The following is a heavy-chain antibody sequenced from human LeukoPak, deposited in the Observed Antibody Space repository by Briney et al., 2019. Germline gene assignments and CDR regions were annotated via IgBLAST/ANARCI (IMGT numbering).Heavy chain of an antibody. CDR3: ARGGGLDV. CDR1: GFTFSSYW. V-gene: IGHV3-7*03. J-gene: IGHJ6*02. D-gene: IGHD3-16*01. Sequence: GGSLRLSCAASGFTFSSYWMNWARQAPGKGLEWVASINHNGNVNYYVDSVKGRFTISRDNAKNSLYLQMSNLRAEDTAVCFCARGGGLDVWGQGATVTVSS. CDR2: INHNGNVN.